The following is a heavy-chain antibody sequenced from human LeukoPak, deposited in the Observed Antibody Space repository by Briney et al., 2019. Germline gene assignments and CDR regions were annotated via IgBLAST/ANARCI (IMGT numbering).Heavy chain of an antibody. V-gene: IGHV3-21*01. D-gene: IGHD2-15*01. CDR3: ARELGDIVVVQDAFDI. Sequence: NPGGSLRLSCAASGFTFSSYSMNWVRQAPGKGLEEVSSISSNSSYIYYADSVKGRFTISRDNAKNSLYLQMNSLRAADTAVYYCARELGDIVVVQDAFDIWGQGTMVTVSS. CDR1: GFTFSSYS. J-gene: IGHJ3*02. CDR2: ISSNSSYI.